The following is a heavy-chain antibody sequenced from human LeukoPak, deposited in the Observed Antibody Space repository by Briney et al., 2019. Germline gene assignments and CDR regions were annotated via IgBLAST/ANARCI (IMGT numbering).Heavy chain of an antibody. D-gene: IGHD3-3*01. CDR1: GYTFTSYD. CDR2: MNLNSGNT. V-gene: IGHV1-8*03. CDR3: ARGLGPIFGVVIRLAYYYMDV. Sequence: ASVKVSCKASGYTFTSYDINWVRQATGQGLEWMGWMNLNSGNTGYAQKFQGRVTITRNTSISTAYMELSSLRSEDTAVYYCARGLGPIFGVVIRLAYYYMDVWGKGTTVTVSS. J-gene: IGHJ6*03.